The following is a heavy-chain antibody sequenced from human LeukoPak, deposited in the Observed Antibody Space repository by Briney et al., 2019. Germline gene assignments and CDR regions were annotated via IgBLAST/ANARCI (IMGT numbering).Heavy chain of an antibody. CDR2: INPNSGGT. J-gene: IGHJ6*02. D-gene: IGHD2-8*02. Sequence: ASVKVSCKASGCTFTGYFMHWVRQAPGQGLEWMGWINPNSGGTNYAQKFQGRVTMTRDTSISTAYMELSSLRSDDTAVYYCAREVLAKNYGMDVWGQGTSVTVSS. V-gene: IGHV1-2*02. CDR1: GCTFTGYF. CDR3: AREVLAKNYGMDV.